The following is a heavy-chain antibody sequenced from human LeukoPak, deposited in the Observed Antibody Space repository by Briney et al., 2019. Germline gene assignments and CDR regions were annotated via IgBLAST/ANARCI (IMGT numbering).Heavy chain of an antibody. CDR1: GYTFTGYH. Sequence: ASVKVSCKASGYTFTGYHMHWVRLAPGQGLEWMGRINPNSGDTNYAQKFQGRVTMTRDTSISTAYMELSRLRSDDTAVYYCARDYCSSTSCLFDYWGQGTLVTVSS. J-gene: IGHJ4*02. CDR2: INPNSGDT. V-gene: IGHV1-2*06. D-gene: IGHD2-2*01. CDR3: ARDYCSSTSCLFDY.